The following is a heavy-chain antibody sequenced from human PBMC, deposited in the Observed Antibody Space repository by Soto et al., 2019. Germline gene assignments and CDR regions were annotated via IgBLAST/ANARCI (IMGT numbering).Heavy chain of an antibody. CDR2: INHSGST. Sequence: SETPSLTFAVYDGSFSGDYWSWIRQPPGKGLEWIGEINHSGSTNYNPSLKSRVTISVDTSKNQFSLKLSSVTAADTAVYYCAGASLYYGSGRESYYSYALGYWGQGTLVTVSS. V-gene: IGHV4-34*01. CDR3: AGASLYYGSGRESYYSYALGY. CDR1: DGSFSGDY. J-gene: IGHJ4*02. D-gene: IGHD3-10*01.